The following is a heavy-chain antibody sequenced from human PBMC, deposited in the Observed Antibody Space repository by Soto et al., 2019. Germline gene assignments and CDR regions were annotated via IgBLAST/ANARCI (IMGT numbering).Heavy chain of an antibody. D-gene: IGHD2-8*01. V-gene: IGHV3-7*04. CDR1: GFTFSSYW. CDR2: IKQDGSEK. J-gene: IGHJ6*02. Sequence: GGSLRLSCAASGFTFSSYWMSWVRQAPGKGLEWVANIKQDGSEKYYVDSVKGRFTISRDNAKNSLYLQMNSLRAEDTAVYYCARGYCTNGVCYTPYYYYYYGMDVWGQGTTVTVSS. CDR3: ARGYCTNGVCYTPYYYYYYGMDV.